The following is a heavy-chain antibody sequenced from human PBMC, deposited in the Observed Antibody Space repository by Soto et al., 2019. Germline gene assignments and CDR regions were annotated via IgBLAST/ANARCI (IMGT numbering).Heavy chain of an antibody. CDR1: GFSLSTSGVG. V-gene: IGHV2-5*01. J-gene: IGHJ2*01. Sequence: KESGPTLVKPTQTLTLTCTFSGFSLSTSGVGVGWIRQPPGKALEWLALIYSNDDKRYSPSLKSRLTITKDTSKNQVVLTMTNMDPVDTATYYCGHRSDILTGYSQNNWYFDLWGRGTLVTVSS. CDR3: GHRSDILTGYSQNNWYFDL. D-gene: IGHD3-9*01. CDR2: IYSNDDK.